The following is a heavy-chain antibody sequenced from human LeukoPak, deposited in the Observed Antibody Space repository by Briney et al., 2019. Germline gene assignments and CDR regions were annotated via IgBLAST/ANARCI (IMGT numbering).Heavy chain of an antibody. V-gene: IGHV4-34*01. Sequence: SETLSLTCAVYGGSFSGYYWSWIRQPPGKGLAWIGEINHSGSTNYNPSLKSRVTISVDTSKNQFSLKLSSVTGADTAVYYCARGTYNWNEINWFDPWGQGTLVTVSS. D-gene: IGHD1-1*01. J-gene: IGHJ5*02. CDR2: INHSGST. CDR3: ARGTYNWNEINWFDP. CDR1: GGSFSGYY.